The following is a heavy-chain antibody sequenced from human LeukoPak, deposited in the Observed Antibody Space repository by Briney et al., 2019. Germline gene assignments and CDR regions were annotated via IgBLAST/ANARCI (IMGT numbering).Heavy chain of an antibody. Sequence: SGGSLRLSCAASGFTFSTYWMSWVRQAPGKGLEWVANIQQDGSEKYYVDSVKGRFTISRDNAKNPLYLQMNSLRAEDTAVYYCARDKIVGATHFDYWGQGTLVTVSS. CDR2: IQQDGSEK. CDR3: ARDKIVGATHFDY. J-gene: IGHJ4*02. CDR1: GFTFSTYW. D-gene: IGHD1-26*01. V-gene: IGHV3-7*01.